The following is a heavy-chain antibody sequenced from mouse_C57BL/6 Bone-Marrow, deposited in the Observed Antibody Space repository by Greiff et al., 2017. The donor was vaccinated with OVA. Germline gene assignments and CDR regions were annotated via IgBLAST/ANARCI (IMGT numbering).Heavy chain of an antibody. V-gene: IGHV1-82*01. D-gene: IGHD1-1*01. CDR2: IYPGDGDT. CDR1: GYAFSSSW. Sequence: QVQLQQSGPELVKPGASVKISCKASGYAFSSSWMNWVKQRPGKGLEWIGRIYPGDGDTNYNGKFKGKATLTADKSSSTAYMQLSSLTSEDSAVYFGARQTTVVATGYFDVWGTGTTVTVSS. CDR3: ARQTTVVATGYFDV. J-gene: IGHJ1*03.